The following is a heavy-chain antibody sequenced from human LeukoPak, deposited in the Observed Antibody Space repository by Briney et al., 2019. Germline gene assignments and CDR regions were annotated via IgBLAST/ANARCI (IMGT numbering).Heavy chain of an antibody. CDR1: GYAFTDYY. Sequence: ASLKVSCTSSGYAFTDYYVHWVRQAPGHGLEWIRRINPNSVDTNYAQNFQCRVTMTRDMSISTAYLKMYSLIFDDMAVFYCARSTIKTSEAGQFDLWGRGTLVTVCS. CDR3: ARSTIKTSEAGQFDL. CDR2: INPNSVDT. V-gene: IGHV1-2*06. J-gene: IGHJ2*01. D-gene: IGHD4/OR15-4a*01.